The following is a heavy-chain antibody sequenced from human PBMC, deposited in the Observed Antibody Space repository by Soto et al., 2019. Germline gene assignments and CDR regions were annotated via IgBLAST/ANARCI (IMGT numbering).Heavy chain of an antibody. J-gene: IGHJ5*02. Sequence: QVQLQQWGAGLLKPSETLSLTCAVYGGSFSGYYWSWIRQPPGKGLEWIGEINHSGSTNYNPSLKSLVTISVDTSKNQFSLKLSSVTAADTAVYYCARDAAPSIVVVVASSRGHWFDPWGQGTLVTVSS. CDR3: ARDAAPSIVVVVASSRGHWFDP. CDR2: INHSGST. D-gene: IGHD2-15*01. V-gene: IGHV4-34*01. CDR1: GGSFSGYY.